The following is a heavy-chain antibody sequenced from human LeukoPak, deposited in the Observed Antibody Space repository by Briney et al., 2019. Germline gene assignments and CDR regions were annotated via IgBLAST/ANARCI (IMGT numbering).Heavy chain of an antibody. CDR2: IYYSGST. J-gene: IGHJ4*02. CDR1: GGSLSSGDYY. CDR3: ARVGRYYYDSSGYCN. V-gene: IGHV4-30-4*01. Sequence: SQTLSLTCTVSGGSLSSGDYYWSWIRQPPGKGLEWFGYIYYSGSTYYNPSLKSRVTISVDTSKNQFSLKLSSVTAADTAVYYCARVGRYYYDSSGYCNWGQGTLVTVSS. D-gene: IGHD3-22*01.